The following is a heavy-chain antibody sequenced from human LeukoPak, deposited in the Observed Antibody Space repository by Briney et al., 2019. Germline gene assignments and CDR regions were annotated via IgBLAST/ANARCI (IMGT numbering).Heavy chain of an antibody. J-gene: IGHJ3*02. D-gene: IGHD3-22*01. CDR2: ISAYNGNT. Sequence: ASVKVSCKASGYTFTSYGITWVRQAPGQGLEWMGWISAYNGNTNYAQKVQGRVTMTTDTSTSTAYMELSRLRSDDTAVYYCARRPDYYDSSGYYWYAFDIWGQGTMVTVSS. V-gene: IGHV1-18*01. CDR3: ARRPDYYDSSGYYWYAFDI. CDR1: GYTFTSYG.